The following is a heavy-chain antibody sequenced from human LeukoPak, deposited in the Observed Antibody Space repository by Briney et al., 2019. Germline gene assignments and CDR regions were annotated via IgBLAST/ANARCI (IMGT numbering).Heavy chain of an antibody. Sequence: GASVKVSCEASGGTFSSYAISWVRQAPGQGLEWMGGIIPIFGTANYAQKFQGRVTITADKSTSTAYMELSSLRSEDTAVYYCARDLRSGSWDLNWFDPWGQGTLVTVSS. D-gene: IGHD3-10*02. J-gene: IGHJ5*02. CDR2: IIPIFGTA. CDR3: ARDLRSGSWDLNWFDP. V-gene: IGHV1-69*06. CDR1: GGTFSSYA.